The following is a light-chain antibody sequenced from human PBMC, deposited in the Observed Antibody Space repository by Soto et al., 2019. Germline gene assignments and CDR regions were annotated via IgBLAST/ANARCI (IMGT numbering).Light chain of an antibody. CDR1: TSDVGIYNL. Sequence: QSALTQPASVSGSPGQSITISCSGTTSDVGIYNLVSWYQQHPGKAPKLVIYEVDKRPSGVSNRFSGSRSGNTASLTISGLQSEDEADYYCSSYAGSSWVFGGGTKRPS. CDR2: EVD. CDR3: SSYAGSSWV. J-gene: IGLJ3*02. V-gene: IGLV2-23*02.